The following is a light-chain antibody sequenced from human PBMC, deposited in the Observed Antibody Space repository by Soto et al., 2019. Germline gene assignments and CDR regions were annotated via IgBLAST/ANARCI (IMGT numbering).Light chain of an antibody. Sequence: QSVLTQPPSVSGAPGQRVTISCTGSSSNIGAGYEVHRYQQLPGTAPKLLIYGNSNRPSGVPDRFSGSKSGTSASLAITGLQAEDEADYYCQSYDSSLSALYVFGTGTKVTVL. CDR1: SSNIGAGYE. CDR3: QSYDSSLSALYV. J-gene: IGLJ1*01. V-gene: IGLV1-40*01. CDR2: GNS.